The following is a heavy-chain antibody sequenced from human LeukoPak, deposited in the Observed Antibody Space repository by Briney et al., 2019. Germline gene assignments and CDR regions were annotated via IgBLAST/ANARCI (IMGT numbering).Heavy chain of an antibody. CDR3: AKVKSSGVYDYVWGSYRYTVGGFDY. CDR2: ISWNSGSI. V-gene: IGHV3-9*01. J-gene: IGHJ4*02. CDR1: GFTFDDYA. D-gene: IGHD3-16*02. Sequence: PGGSLRLSCAASGFTFDDYAMHWVRQAPGKGLEWVSGISWNSGSIGYADSVKGRFTISRDNAKNSLYLQMNSLRAEDTALYYCAKVKSSGVYDYVWGSYRYTVGGFDYWGQGTLVTVSS.